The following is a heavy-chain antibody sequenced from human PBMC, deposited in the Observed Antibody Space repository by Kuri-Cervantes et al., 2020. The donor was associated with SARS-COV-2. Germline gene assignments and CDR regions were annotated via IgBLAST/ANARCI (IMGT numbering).Heavy chain of an antibody. J-gene: IGHJ2*01. D-gene: IGHD2-2*01. CDR3: ARETSAAATRYFDL. V-gene: IGHV3-48*02. Sequence: LSLTCAASGFTFRSYSMNWVRQAPGKGPEWVSYISSSSSTIYYADSVKGRFTISRDNAKNSLYLQMNSLRDEDTAVYYCARETSAAATRYFDLWGRGTLVTVSS. CDR2: ISSSSSTI. CDR1: GFTFRSYS.